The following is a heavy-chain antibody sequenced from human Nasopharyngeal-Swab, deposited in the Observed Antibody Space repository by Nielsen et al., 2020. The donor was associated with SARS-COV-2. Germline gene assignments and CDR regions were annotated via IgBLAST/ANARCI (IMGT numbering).Heavy chain of an antibody. CDR2: ISSSSSYI. J-gene: IGHJ5*02. CDR1: GFTFSSYS. V-gene: IGHV3-21*01. CDR3: SGVVKNWFDP. Sequence: GESLKIPCAASGFTFSSYSMNWVRQAPGKGLEWVSSISSSSSYIYYADSVKGRFTISRDNAKNSLYLQMNSLRAEDTAVYYCSGVVKNWFDPWGQGTLVTVSS. D-gene: IGHD3-3*01.